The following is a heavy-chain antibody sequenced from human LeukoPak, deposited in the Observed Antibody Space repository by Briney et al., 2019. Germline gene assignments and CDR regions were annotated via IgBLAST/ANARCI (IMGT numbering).Heavy chain of an antibody. CDR3: ARDLIPYRGWELTDY. J-gene: IGHJ4*02. CDR1: GYNFDRYG. CDR2: INPNSGGT. Sequence: GASVKVSCKGSGYNFDRYGVNWVRQAPGQGLEWMGWINPNSGGTNYAQKFQGRVTMTRDTSISTAYMELSRLRSDDTAVYYCARDLIPYRGWELTDYWGQGTLVTVSS. V-gene: IGHV1-2*02. D-gene: IGHD1-26*01.